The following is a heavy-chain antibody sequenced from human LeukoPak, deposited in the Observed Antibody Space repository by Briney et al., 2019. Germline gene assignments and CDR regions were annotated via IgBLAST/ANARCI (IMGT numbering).Heavy chain of an antibody. D-gene: IGHD3-22*01. CDR2: IHYSGST. V-gene: IGHV4-59*01. Sequence: SETLSLTCSISDGSISSYYWNWIRQSPGKGLEWIGHIHYSGSTHYNPSLQCRVSISIDTSKNHFPLKLRSVTAVDTAVYYCARWGHFDTSGYFVVDYWGQGALVTVSS. CDR3: ARWGHFDTSGYFVVDY. J-gene: IGHJ4*02. CDR1: DGSISSYY.